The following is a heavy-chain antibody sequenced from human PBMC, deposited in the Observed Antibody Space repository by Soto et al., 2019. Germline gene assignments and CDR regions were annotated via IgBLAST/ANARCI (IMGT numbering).Heavy chain of an antibody. V-gene: IGHV3-23*01. CDR3: ANNARYYYDSSGYPDY. CDR1: GFTFSSYA. D-gene: IGHD3-22*01. Sequence: GSLRLSCAASGFTFSSYAMSWVRQAPGKGLEWVSAISGSGGSTYYADSVKGRFTISRDNSKNTLYLQMNSLRAEDTAVYYCANNARYYYDSSGYPDYWGQGTLVTVSS. CDR2: ISGSGGST. J-gene: IGHJ4*02.